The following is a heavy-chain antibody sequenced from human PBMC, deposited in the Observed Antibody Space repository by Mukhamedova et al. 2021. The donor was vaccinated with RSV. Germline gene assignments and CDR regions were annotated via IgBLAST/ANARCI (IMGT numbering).Heavy chain of an antibody. V-gene: IGHV1-69*01. Sequence: AEYMGGRVTITADESTSTAYMELSSLRSEDTAVYYCAVTVTTLNPYWYFDLWGRGTLVTVSS. J-gene: IGHJ2*01. D-gene: IGHD4-17*01. CDR3: AVTVTTLNPYWYFDL.